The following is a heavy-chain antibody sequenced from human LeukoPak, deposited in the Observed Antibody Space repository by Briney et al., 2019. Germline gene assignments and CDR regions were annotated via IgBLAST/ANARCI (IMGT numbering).Heavy chain of an antibody. J-gene: IGHJ3*02. CDR3: ARHVLFCSGGSCYSSDVFDI. V-gene: IGHV4-59*01. CDR1: GGSISSYY. Sequence: PSETLSLTCTVSGGSISSYYWSWIRQSPGKGLEWIGYIYYSGITNYNPSLKSRVTISVDTSKNQFSLKLSSVTAADTAVYYCARHVLFCSGGSCYSSDVFDIWGQGTMVTVSS. CDR2: IYYSGIT. D-gene: IGHD2-15*01.